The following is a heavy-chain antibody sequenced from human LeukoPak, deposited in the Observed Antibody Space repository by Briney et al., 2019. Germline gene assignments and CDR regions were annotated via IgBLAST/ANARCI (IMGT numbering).Heavy chain of an antibody. V-gene: IGHV3-33*01. J-gene: IGHJ4*02. Sequence: PGGSLRLSCAASGFTFSNHGMHWVRQAPGKGLGWVAVIWYDGSNKYYADSVTGRFTISRDNSKNIVYLQMNSLRADDTAVYYCARDIASRRLDYWGQGTLVTVSS. CDR3: ARDIASRRLDY. D-gene: IGHD6-6*01. CDR1: GFTFSNHG. CDR2: IWYDGSNK.